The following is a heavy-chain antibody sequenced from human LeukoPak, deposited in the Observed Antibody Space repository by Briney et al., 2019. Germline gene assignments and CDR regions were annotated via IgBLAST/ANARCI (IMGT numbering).Heavy chain of an antibody. J-gene: IGHJ4*02. D-gene: IGHD3-3*01. CDR2: ISSSSTYI. CDR1: GFIFSRHS. Sequence: GGSLRLSCAASGFIFSRHSMIWVRQAPGKGLEWVSSISSSSTYIYCADSVQGRFTISRDNAKNSLYLQMNSLRAEDTAVYYCARESVLDYDFWSGYYTGLGYFDYWGQGTLVTVSS. V-gene: IGHV3-21*01. CDR3: ARESVLDYDFWSGYYTGLGYFDY.